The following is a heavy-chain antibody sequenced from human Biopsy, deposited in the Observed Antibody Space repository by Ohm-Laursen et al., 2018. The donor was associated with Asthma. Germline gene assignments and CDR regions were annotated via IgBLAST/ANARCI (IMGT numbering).Heavy chain of an antibody. CDR1: GVSIRSYY. V-gene: IGHV4-59*01. D-gene: IGHD2-15*01. J-gene: IGHJ4*02. Sequence: GTLSLTCTVSGVSIRSYYWTWIRQPPGKGLEWIGNSHYSGSTYYNPSLKSRVTISVDTSKKQISLRLSSVIAADTAVYYCAGFCSGGNCPDHWGQGTLVTVSS. CDR2: SHYSGST. CDR3: AGFCSGGNCPDH.